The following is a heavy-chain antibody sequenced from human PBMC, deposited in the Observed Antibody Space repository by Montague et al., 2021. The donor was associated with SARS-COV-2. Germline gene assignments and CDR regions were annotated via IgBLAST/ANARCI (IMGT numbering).Heavy chain of an antibody. CDR3: ARTGYSSGWHSFDY. CDR1: GGSISSINW. CDR2: IYHSGST. Sequence: SETLSLTCVVSGGSISSINWWSWVRQPPGKGLEWTGEIYHSGSTNYNPSLKSRVIISVDKSKNQFSLKPSSVTAADTAVYYCARTGYSSGWHSFDYWGQGTLVTVSS. V-gene: IGHV4-4*02. J-gene: IGHJ4*02. D-gene: IGHD6-19*01.